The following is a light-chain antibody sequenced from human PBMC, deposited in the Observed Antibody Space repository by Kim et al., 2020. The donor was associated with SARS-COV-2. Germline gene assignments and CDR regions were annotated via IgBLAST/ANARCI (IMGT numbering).Light chain of an antibody. Sequence: SPGRKARITCSGDILAKNYARWFQQKPGQAPVMVIYKDTERPSGIPERFSGSSSGTTVTLTISGAQVEDEADYYCYSATDNNLGVFGTGTKVTVL. CDR2: KDT. CDR1: ILAKNY. CDR3: YSATDNNLGV. V-gene: IGLV3-27*01. J-gene: IGLJ1*01.